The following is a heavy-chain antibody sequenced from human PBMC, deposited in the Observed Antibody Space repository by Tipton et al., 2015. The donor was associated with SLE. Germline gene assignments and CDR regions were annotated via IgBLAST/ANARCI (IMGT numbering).Heavy chain of an antibody. CDR3: ARAVGDTSGYLDY. CDR2: LDYSGST. D-gene: IGHD3-22*01. V-gene: IGHV4-39*07. J-gene: IGHJ4*02. Sequence: TLSLTCTVSGGSIRSSTYYWGWIRQPPGKGLEWIGSLDYSGSTYYNPSLKSRINISVDTSKNQFSLKLSSVTAADTAVYYCARAVGDTSGYLDYWGLGPLVTVSS. CDR1: GGSIRSSTYY.